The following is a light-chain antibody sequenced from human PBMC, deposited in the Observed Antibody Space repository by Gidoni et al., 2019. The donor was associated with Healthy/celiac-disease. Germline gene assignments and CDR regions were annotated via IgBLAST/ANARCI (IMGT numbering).Light chain of an antibody. CDR2: DAS. V-gene: IGKV3-11*01. CDR3: QQRSNGGT. J-gene: IGKJ4*01. Sequence: EIVLTQSPATLSLSPGERATLSCRASQSVSSYLAWYQQKPGQAPRLLIYDASNRATGIPARFSGSGSGTDFTLTISSLEPEDFAVYYCQQRSNGGTFXGXTKVXIK. CDR1: QSVSSY.